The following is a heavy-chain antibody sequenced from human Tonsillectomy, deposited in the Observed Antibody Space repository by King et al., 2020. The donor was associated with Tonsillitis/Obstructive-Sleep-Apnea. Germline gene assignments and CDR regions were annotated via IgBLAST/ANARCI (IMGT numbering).Heavy chain of an antibody. D-gene: IGHD3-10*01. V-gene: IGHV4-59*01. J-gene: IGHJ3*02. CDR1: GGSISSYY. CDR2: IYYSGST. Sequence: QLQESGPGLVKPSETLSLTCTVSGGSISSYYWSWIRQPPGKGLVWIGDIYYSGSTNYNPSLKGRVTISVATSKNQFSLKLSSVTAADTAVYYCARDMVLEAGGDALDIWGQGTMVTVSS. CDR3: ARDMVLEAGGDALDI.